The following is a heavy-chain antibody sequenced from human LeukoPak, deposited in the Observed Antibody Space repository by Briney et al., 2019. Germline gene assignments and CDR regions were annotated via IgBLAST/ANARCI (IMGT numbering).Heavy chain of an antibody. CDR1: GFTLRSYW. J-gene: IGHJ5*02. V-gene: IGHV3-7*01. D-gene: IGHD2-2*01. CDR2: IKQDGSEK. CDR3: ARAPLGGQLLQDNWLDP. Sequence: PGGSLRLSCAASGFTLRSYWMSCVRQAPGKGLEWVANIKQDGSEKYYVDSVKGRFTISRDNAKNSLYLQMNSLRAEDTAVYYCARAPLGGQLLQDNWLDPWGQGTLVTVSS.